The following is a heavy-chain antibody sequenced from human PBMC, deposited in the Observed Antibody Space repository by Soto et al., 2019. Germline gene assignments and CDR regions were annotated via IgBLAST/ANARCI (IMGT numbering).Heavy chain of an antibody. CDR1: GYTFTSYA. J-gene: IGHJ4*02. D-gene: IGHD3-9*01. V-gene: IGHV1-3*05. CDR3: ARVTGYYYVDY. Sequence: QVQLVQSGAEEKKPGASVKVSCKASGYTFTSYAMHWVRQAPGQRLEWMGWINAGNGNTKYSQKFQGRVTITRDTSASTAYMELSSLRSEDTAVYSCARVTGYYYVDYWGQGTLVTVSS. CDR2: INAGNGNT.